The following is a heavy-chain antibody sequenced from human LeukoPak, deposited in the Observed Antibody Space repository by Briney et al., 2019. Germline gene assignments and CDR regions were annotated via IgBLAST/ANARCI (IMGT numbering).Heavy chain of an antibody. CDR3: ANTNDRDGDFNGDY. V-gene: IGHV3-23*01. D-gene: IGHD1-1*01. Sequence: GRSLRLSCAASGFTFSNYALSWVRQAPGKGLEWVSTISASGGATYYADSVKGRFTISRDNSRNTLYLQMNSLRAEDTAVYYCANTNDRDGDFNGDYWGQGTLVTVSA. J-gene: IGHJ4*02. CDR1: GFTFSNYA. CDR2: ISASGGAT.